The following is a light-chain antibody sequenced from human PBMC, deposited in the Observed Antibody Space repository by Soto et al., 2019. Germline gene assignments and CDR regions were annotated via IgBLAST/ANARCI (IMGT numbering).Light chain of an antibody. Sequence: EIVLTQSPDTLSLSPGERATLSCRASRTVIRNNLAWHQQKPGQTPRLLVYGASTRESGVPDRFSGSGSGTDFTITISSLQAEDVAVYYCQQYYSTPRTFGQGTKVDMK. CDR3: QQYYSTPRT. V-gene: IGKV3-20*01. CDR1: RTVIRNN. CDR2: GAS. J-gene: IGKJ1*01.